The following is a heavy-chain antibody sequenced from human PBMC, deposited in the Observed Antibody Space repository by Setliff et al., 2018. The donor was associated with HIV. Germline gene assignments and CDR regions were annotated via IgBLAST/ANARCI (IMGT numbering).Heavy chain of an antibody. D-gene: IGHD2-21*01. CDR3: ARPRLRGSGAFDI. Sequence: KTSETLSLTCTVSGDSISSSTFYWGWIRQPPGKGLEWIGSIYYSGTTYYNPPLKSRVAISVDTSKNQFSLKLSSVTAADTAVYYCARPRLRGSGAFDIWGQGTMVTVSS. CDR1: GDSISSSTFY. J-gene: IGHJ3*02. V-gene: IGHV4-39*01. CDR2: IYYSGTT.